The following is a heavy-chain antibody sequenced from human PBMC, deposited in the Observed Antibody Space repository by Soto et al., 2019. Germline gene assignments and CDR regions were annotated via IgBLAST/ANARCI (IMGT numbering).Heavy chain of an antibody. Sequence: QVQLVQSGAEVKKPGSSGKVSCKASGGIFSTYAISWLRQAPGHGLEWMGGIIPLFGTPNYAQRFQGRVTIAADEPTSTAGMERSRMRSEDTAVYYCARNRDDYGSGNYYNRIDFWGQGTLVTVSS. D-gene: IGHD3-10*01. CDR1: GGIFSTYA. J-gene: IGHJ4*02. V-gene: IGHV1-69*01. CDR3: ARNRDDYGSGNYYNRIDF. CDR2: IIPLFGTP.